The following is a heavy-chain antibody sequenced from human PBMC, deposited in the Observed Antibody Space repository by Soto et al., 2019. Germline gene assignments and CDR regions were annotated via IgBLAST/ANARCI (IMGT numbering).Heavy chain of an antibody. D-gene: IGHD6-19*01. CDR1: GASITGSDW. CDR2: IYHSGTT. V-gene: IGHV4-4*02. CDR3: ARVHVMVVAGSTFDY. J-gene: IGHJ4*01. Sequence: ASETLSLTCTVSGASITGSDWWSWVRQTPEKGLEWIGEIYHSGTTNYHPSLKSRVTISQDTSNNQFSLKLTSVTAADTAVYYCARVHVMVVAGSTFDYWGHGTLVTVSS.